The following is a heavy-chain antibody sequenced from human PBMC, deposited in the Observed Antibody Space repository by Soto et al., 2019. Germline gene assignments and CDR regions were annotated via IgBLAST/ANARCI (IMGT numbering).Heavy chain of an antibody. D-gene: IGHD2-2*01. CDR1: GFTFSSYG. Sequence: GGSLRLSCAASGFTFSSYGMHWVRQAPGKGLEWVAVIWYDGSNKYYADSVKGRFTISRDNSKNTLYLQMNSLRAEDTAVYYCARDGYCSSTSCSRVHGMDVWGQGTTVTVSS. V-gene: IGHV3-33*01. CDR2: IWYDGSNK. J-gene: IGHJ6*02. CDR3: ARDGYCSSTSCSRVHGMDV.